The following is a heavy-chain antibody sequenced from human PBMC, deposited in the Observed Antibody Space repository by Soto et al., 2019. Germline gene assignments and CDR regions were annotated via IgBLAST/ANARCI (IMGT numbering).Heavy chain of an antibody. CDR3: ASSPHDFDTSGYYYVHSFDH. D-gene: IGHD3-22*01. CDR1: GGSFSGYY. J-gene: IGHJ4*02. V-gene: IGHV4-34*01. Sequence: SETLSLTCAVYGGSFSGYYWSWIRQPPGRGLEWIGEVNQSGSTNLNPSLTSRVTISVDTSKNQFSLKLRSVTAADTAVYYCASSPHDFDTSGYYYVHSFDHWGQGNLVTVPQ. CDR2: VNQSGST.